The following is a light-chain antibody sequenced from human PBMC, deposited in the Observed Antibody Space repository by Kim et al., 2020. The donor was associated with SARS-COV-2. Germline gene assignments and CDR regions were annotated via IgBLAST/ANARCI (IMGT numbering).Light chain of an antibody. CDR1: ISNVGRNT. Sequence: QSVLTQPPSASGIPGQTVTITCSGGISNVGRNTVNWFQQFPGTAPKLLTYNSFQRASGVPARFSASKSGTSASLAISGLQSDDEADYHCAAWDDSLTGYVFGSGTKVTVL. CDR2: NSF. V-gene: IGLV1-44*01. J-gene: IGLJ1*01. CDR3: AAWDDSLTGYV.